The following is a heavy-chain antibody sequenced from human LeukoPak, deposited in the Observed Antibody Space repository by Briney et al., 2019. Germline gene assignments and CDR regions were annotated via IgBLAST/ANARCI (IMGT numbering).Heavy chain of an antibody. D-gene: IGHD3-10*01. CDR3: ARDLGSWYFDL. J-gene: IGHJ2*01. CDR2: IYYSGST. V-gene: IGHV4-59*11. CDR1: GGSISSHY. Sequence: SETLSLTCTVSGGSISSHYWSWIRQPPGKGLEWIGYIYYSGSTNYNPSLKSRVTISVDTSKNQFSLKLSSVTAADTAVYYCARDLGSWYFDLWGRGTLVTVSS.